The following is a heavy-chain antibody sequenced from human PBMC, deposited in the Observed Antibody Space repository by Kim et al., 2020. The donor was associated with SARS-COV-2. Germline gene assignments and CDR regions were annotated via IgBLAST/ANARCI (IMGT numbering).Heavy chain of an antibody. CDR2: IYHSGST. Sequence: SETLSLTCTVSGYSISSGYYWGWIRHPPGKGLEWIGSIYHSGSTYYNPSLKSRVTISVDTSKNQFSLKLSSVTAADTAVYYCARGSSSWYLYGLDAFDIWGQGTMVTVSS. D-gene: IGHD6-13*01. CDR3: ARGSSSWYLYGLDAFDI. J-gene: IGHJ3*02. CDR1: GYSISSGYY. V-gene: IGHV4-38-2*02.